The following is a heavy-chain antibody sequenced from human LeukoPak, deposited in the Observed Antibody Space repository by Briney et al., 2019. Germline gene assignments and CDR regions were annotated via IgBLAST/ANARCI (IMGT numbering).Heavy chain of an antibody. CDR1: GYTFTSYD. Sequence: ASVKLSCKASGYTFTSYDINWVRQAPGQGLEWMGWMNPNSGNAGYAQKFQGRVTMTRNTSISTAYMELSSLRSEDTAVYYCARGPRYSGSYFWGQGTLVTVSS. J-gene: IGHJ4*02. CDR2: MNPNSGNA. CDR3: ARGPRYSGSYF. D-gene: IGHD1-26*01. V-gene: IGHV1-8*01.